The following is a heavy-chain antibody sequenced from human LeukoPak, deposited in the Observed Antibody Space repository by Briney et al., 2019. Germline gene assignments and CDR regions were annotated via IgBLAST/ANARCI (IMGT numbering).Heavy chain of an antibody. CDR2: IYYSGST. CDR3: ARAILSGYPDS. V-gene: IGHV4-59*01. J-gene: IGHJ4*02. CDR1: GGSISTYY. D-gene: IGHD3-3*01. Sequence: SETLSLTCSVSGGSISTYYWTWIRQPPGKGLEWIGYIYYSGSTNYNPSLKSRVTISLDTSKNQFSLKLSSVTAADTAVYYCARAILSGYPDSWGQGTLVIVFS.